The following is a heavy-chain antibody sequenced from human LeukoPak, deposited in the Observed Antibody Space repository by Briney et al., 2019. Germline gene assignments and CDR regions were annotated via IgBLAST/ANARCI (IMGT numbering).Heavy chain of an antibody. CDR2: ISYDGSNK. D-gene: IGHD2-15*01. CDR1: GFTFSSYA. J-gene: IGHJ4*02. Sequence: GRSLRLSCAASGFTFSSYAMHWVRQAPGKGLEWVAVISYDGSNKYYADSVKGRFTISRDNSKNTLYLQMNSLRAEDTAVYYCARPHIVVVVAATGMGVWGQGTLVTVSS. V-gene: IGHV3-30-3*01. CDR3: ARPHIVVVVAATGMGV.